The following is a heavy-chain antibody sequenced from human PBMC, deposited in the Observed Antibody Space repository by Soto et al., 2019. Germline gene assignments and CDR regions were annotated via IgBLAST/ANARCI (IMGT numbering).Heavy chain of an antibody. CDR1: GFNFKKFA. CDR3: AKADGQQWLIQHLDN. Sequence: EVQLLESGGGVVQPGGSLRLSCVASGFNFKKFAMAWVRQAAGEGLEWVSGISCCGGSASYADSVKGRFSIARDDSKNTVSLQLNSLRVEDTAQYYCAKADGQQWLIQHLDNWGQGTLVTVS. J-gene: IGHJ4*02. D-gene: IGHD6-19*01. V-gene: IGHV3-23*01. CDR2: ISCCGGSA.